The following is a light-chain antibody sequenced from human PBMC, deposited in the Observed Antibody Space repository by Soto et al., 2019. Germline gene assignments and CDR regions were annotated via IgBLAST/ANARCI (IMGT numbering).Light chain of an antibody. CDR1: QSVSSNY. J-gene: IGKJ5*01. V-gene: IGKV3-20*01. Sequence: DIVLTQSPGTLSSSPGERATLSCRASQSVSSNYVAWYQQKPGQAPRLLIHGASSRATGIPDRFSGSGSGTDFTLTISRLEPEDFAVYYCQQYGNSPITFGQGTRLEIK. CDR2: GAS. CDR3: QQYGNSPIT.